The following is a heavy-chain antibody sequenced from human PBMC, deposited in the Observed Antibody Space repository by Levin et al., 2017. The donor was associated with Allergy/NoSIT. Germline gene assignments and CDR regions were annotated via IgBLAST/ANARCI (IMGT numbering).Heavy chain of an antibody. CDR3: AKDYPDYYGMDV. CDR2: ISYDGSNK. J-gene: IGHJ6*02. CDR1: GFTFSSYG. Sequence: GGSLRLSCAASGFTFSSYGMHWVRQAPGKGLEWVAVISYDGSNKYYADSVKGRFTISRDNSKNTLYLQMNSLRAEDTAVYYCAKDYPDYYGMDVWGQGTTVTVSS. V-gene: IGHV3-30*18.